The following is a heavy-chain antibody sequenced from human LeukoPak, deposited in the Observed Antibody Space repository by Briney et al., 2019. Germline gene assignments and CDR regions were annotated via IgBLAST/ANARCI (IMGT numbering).Heavy chain of an antibody. CDR3: AIDLRAGDYVLDS. Sequence: SGGSLTLSCAASGFTFGDYAMQRVRQPPGKGLEWLSLITGEGNNTYHADSVKGRFTISRDNNTNSLYLQMNSLRTEYTALRHCAIDLRAGDYVLDSWGGGALVILS. CDR1: GFTFGDYA. D-gene: IGHD4-17*01. J-gene: IGHJ4*02. V-gene: IGHV3-43*02. CDR2: ITGEGNNT.